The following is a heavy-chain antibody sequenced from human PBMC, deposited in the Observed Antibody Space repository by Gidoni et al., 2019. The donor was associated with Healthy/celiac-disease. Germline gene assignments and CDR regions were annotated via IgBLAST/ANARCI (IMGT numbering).Heavy chain of an antibody. CDR1: GVTFSSYE. V-gene: IGHV3-48*03. Sequence: EVQLVESGGGLVQPGGSLRLCCAAAGVTFSSYEMNWGRQAPGKGLEWVSYISSSGSTIYYADSVKGRFTISRDNAKNSLYLKMNSLRAEDTAVYYCARDPGIDSSGYLIYWGQGTLVTVSS. CDR3: ARDPGIDSSGYLIY. J-gene: IGHJ4*02. CDR2: ISSSGSTI. D-gene: IGHD3-22*01.